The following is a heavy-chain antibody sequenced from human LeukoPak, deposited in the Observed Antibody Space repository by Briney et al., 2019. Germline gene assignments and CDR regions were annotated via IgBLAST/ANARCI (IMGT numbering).Heavy chain of an antibody. V-gene: IGHV3-72*01. Sequence: GGSLRLSCAASGFTFDDYGMSWVRQAPGKGLEWVGRSRDKGNSYTTAYAASVRGRFTISRDDSKNSLYLQMNSLKIEDTAVYYCTKLGIAPRDFDYWGQGTLVTVSS. CDR1: GFTFDDYG. D-gene: IGHD6-6*01. J-gene: IGHJ4*01. CDR3: TKLGIAPRDFDY. CDR2: SRDKGNSYTT.